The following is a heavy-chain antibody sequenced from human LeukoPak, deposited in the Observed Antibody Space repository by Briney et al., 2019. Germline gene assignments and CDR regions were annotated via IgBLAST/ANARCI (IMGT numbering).Heavy chain of an antibody. D-gene: IGHD2-2*01. CDR3: ARDIPSFRSPEDGTFDY. V-gene: IGHV3-74*01. CDR1: GFTFSRYW. J-gene: IGHJ4*02. Sequence: GGSLRLSCAASGFTFSRYWMHWVRQAPGKGLVWVSRININGSSTIYADSVKGRFTISRDNAKNTLYLQMNNLRADDTAVYYCARDIPSFRSPEDGTFDYWGQGVLVTVSS. CDR2: ININGSST.